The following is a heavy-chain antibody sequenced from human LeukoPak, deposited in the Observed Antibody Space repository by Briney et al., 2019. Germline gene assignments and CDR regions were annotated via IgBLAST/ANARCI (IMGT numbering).Heavy chain of an antibody. Sequence: GGSLRLSCAASGFTFSFYWMPWVRQVPGQGLVWVSRINPGGSSTAYADSVKGRFTISRDNAKNTLYLQMDGLRADDTGVYYCARSNQADDYWGQGTLVTVSS. CDR1: GFTFSFYW. CDR2: INPGGSST. CDR3: ARSNQADDY. D-gene: IGHD1-14*01. V-gene: IGHV3-74*01. J-gene: IGHJ4*02.